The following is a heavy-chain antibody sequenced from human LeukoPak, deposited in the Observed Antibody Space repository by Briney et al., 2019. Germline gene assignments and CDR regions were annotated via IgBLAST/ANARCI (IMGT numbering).Heavy chain of an antibody. CDR3: ATDNYGMLDY. CDR1: GYSFTDYY. J-gene: IGHJ4*02. D-gene: IGHD3-9*01. Sequence: ASVKVSCKASGYSFTDYYIHWVRRAPGQGLEWMGWVDPRSGITKCTQKFQDRVTMTRDTSINTVYVDLSALTFDDTAVYYCATDNYGMLDYWGQGTLVTVCS. V-gene: IGHV1-2*02. CDR2: VDPRSGIT.